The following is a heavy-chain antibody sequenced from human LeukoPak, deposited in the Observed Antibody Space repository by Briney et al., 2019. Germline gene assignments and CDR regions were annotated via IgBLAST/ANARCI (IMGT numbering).Heavy chain of an antibody. V-gene: IGHV3-23*01. CDR1: GFTFSSYA. D-gene: IGHD5-18*01. CDR3: AKASGYSYGKYFFDS. J-gene: IGHJ4*02. CDR2: ITSSGDAT. Sequence: GGSLRLSCAASGFTFSSYAMNWVRQAPGKGLEWVSSITSSGDATYYADSVKGRFTISRDNSKNTVYLQMNSLRAEDTAVYYCAKASGYSYGKYFFDSWGQGALVTVSS.